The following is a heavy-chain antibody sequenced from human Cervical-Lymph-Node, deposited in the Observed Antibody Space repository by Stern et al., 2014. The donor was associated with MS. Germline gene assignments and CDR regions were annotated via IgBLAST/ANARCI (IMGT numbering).Heavy chain of an antibody. Sequence: VQLVESGAEVRKPGSSVKVSCKTSGGSSSSHTIIWVRQAPGQGLEWMGRVIPFVNHPNFARRFQGRFTLSPDRPTNTAYLELSSLRSEDTAVYYCARSEGSGALGWLYGMDVWGQGTTVIVSS. CDR2: VIPFVNHP. V-gene: IGHV1-69*09. J-gene: IGHJ6*02. D-gene: IGHD2-15*01. CDR1: GGSSSSHT. CDR3: ARSEGSGALGWLYGMDV.